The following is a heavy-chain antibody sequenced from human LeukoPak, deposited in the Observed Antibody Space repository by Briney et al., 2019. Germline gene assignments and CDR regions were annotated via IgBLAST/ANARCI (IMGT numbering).Heavy chain of an antibody. CDR2: IYYSGST. J-gene: IGHJ5*02. Sequence: PSETLSLTCTVSGGSISSGGYYWRWIRQHPGTGLEWIGYIYYSGSTYYNPSLKGRVTISVDTSKNQFSLKLSSVTAADTAVYYCARVGILTGYPNWFDPWGQGTLVTVSS. D-gene: IGHD3-9*01. CDR3: ARVGILTGYPNWFDP. V-gene: IGHV4-31*03. CDR1: GGSISSGGYY.